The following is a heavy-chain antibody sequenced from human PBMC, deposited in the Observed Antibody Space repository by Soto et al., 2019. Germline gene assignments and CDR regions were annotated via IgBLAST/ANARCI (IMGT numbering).Heavy chain of an antibody. CDR3: ARGRGGRIVVVTASLYYFDY. Sequence: KPPETLSLTCAVYGWSFSGYYWSWIRQPPGKGLEWIGEINHSGSTNYNPSLKSRVTISVDTSKNQFSLKLSSVTAADTAVYYCARGRGGRIVVVTASLYYFDYWGQGTLVTVSS. CDR2: INHSGST. D-gene: IGHD2-21*02. CDR1: GWSFSGYY. J-gene: IGHJ4*02. V-gene: IGHV4-34*01.